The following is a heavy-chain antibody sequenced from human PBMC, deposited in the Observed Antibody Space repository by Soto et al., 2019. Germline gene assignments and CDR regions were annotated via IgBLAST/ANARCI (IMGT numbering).Heavy chain of an antibody. CDR3: ARWYYDFWSGYRGYGMDV. CDR2: IDPSDSYT. CDR1: GYSFTSYW. V-gene: IGHV5-10-1*01. D-gene: IGHD3-3*01. J-gene: IGHJ6*02. Sequence: GESLKLSCEGSGYSFTSYWISWVRQMPCKCLEWMGRIDPSDSYTNYSPSFQGHVTISADKSISTAYLQWSSLKASDTAMYYCARWYYDFWSGYRGYGMDVWGQGTTVTVSS.